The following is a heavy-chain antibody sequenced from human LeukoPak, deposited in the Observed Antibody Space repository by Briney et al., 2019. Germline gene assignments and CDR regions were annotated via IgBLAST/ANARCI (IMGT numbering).Heavy chain of an antibody. CDR2: IIPIFGTA. V-gene: IGHV1-69*13. Sequence: SVKVSCKASGYTFTSYSISWVRQAPGQGLEWMGGIIPIFGTANYAQKFQGRVTITADESTSTAYMELSSLRSKDTAVYYCARDSHVVVQNGMDVWGQGTTVTVSS. J-gene: IGHJ6*02. D-gene: IGHD2-21*01. CDR3: ARDSHVVVQNGMDV. CDR1: GYTFTSYS.